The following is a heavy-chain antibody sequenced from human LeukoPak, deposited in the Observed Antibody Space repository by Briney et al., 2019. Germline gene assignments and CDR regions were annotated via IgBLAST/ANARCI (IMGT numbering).Heavy chain of an antibody. CDR1: GSTFTGAY. J-gene: IGHJ4*02. Sequence: GASVKVSCKTSGSTFTGAYMHWVRQAPGQGLEWMGWVNPNSGETKFAQKFQGRVTMTRDTSIRTVYTDLGGLRSDDTAVYYCARVLFNSGYNYWGQGTLVTVSS. V-gene: IGHV1-2*02. CDR2: VNPNSGET. D-gene: IGHD3-9*01. CDR3: ARVLFNSGYNY.